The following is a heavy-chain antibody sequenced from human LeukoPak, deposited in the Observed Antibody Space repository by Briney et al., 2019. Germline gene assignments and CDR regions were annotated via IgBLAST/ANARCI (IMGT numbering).Heavy chain of an antibody. Sequence: GGSLRLSCTASGFTFCDYAMSWFRQAPGEGLEWVGFIRSKAYGGTTEYAASVKGRFTISRDDSKSIAYLQMNSLKTEDTAVYYCTRAPLRTRFDYWGQGTLVTVSS. D-gene: IGHD3-9*01. CDR2: IRSKAYGGTT. CDR3: TRAPLRTRFDY. J-gene: IGHJ4*02. CDR1: GFTFCDYA. V-gene: IGHV3-49*03.